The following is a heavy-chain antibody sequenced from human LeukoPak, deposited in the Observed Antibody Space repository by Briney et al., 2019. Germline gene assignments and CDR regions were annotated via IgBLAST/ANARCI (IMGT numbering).Heavy chain of an antibody. CDR3: AGYSSSWYWRYFDY. V-gene: IGHV4-39*07. Sequence: SETLSLTCTVSGGSISSTGYYWNWIRQPPGKGLEWIGEINHSGSTNYNPSLKSRVTISVDTSKNQFSLKLSSVTAADTAVYYCAGYSSSWYWRYFDYWGQGTLVTVSS. D-gene: IGHD6-13*01. CDR1: GGSISSTGYY. J-gene: IGHJ4*02. CDR2: INHSGST.